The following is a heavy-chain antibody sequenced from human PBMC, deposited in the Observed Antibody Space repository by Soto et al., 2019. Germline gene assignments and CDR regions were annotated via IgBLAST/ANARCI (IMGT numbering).Heavy chain of an antibody. V-gene: IGHV3-23*01. CDR1: GFTFSSYA. J-gene: IGHJ4*02. D-gene: IGHD1-26*01. CDR3: AKRGNSGSYESGDY. Sequence: PGGSLRLSCAASGFTFSSYAMSWVRQAPGKGLEWVSAISGSGGRTYYADSVKGRFTISRDNSKNTLYLQMNSLRAEDTAVYYCAKRGNSGSYESGDYWGQGTLVTVSS. CDR2: ISGSGGRT.